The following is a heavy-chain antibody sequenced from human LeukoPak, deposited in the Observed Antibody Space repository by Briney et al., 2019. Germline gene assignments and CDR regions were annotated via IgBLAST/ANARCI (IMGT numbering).Heavy chain of an antibody. CDR3: AREVVLTATSVFDY. Sequence: PGGSLRLSCAVSGFTVSNNYMSWVRQAPGKGLVWVSRINTDGSNTIYADSVKGRFTISRDNAENTVYLQMNSLSAEDTAVYYCAREVVLTATSVFDYWGQGSLVTVSS. D-gene: IGHD2-21*02. CDR2: INTDGSNT. J-gene: IGHJ4*02. V-gene: IGHV3-74*01. CDR1: GFTVSNNY.